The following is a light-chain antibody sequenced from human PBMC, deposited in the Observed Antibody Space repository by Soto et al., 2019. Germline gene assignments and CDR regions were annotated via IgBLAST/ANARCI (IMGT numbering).Light chain of an antibody. CDR3: KQYKNWPL. J-gene: IGKJ5*01. CDR2: GES. CDR1: HSVNSH. Sequence: ITMTHAPATLSMLPLGGINRSFMTSHSVNSHVALYQQKPGQAPRLLLYGESTRATGIPVRFSGSGFGTEFTLTISSLQSEDFAVYYCKQYKNWPLFGHGQRLEIK. V-gene: IGKV3-15*01.